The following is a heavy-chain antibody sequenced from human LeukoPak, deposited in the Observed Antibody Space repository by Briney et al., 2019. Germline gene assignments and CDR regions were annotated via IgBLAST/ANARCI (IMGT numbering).Heavy chain of an antibody. J-gene: IGHJ6*03. CDR3: AKDRLLDYMDV. V-gene: IGHV3-23*01. Sequence: QPGGSLRLSCVGSGFIFHNYALTWVRHAPGKGLEWVSLIRDKGDVTYYADSVKGRFTISRDNSKNTVFLQMESLTVEDTAVYYCAKDRLLDYMDVWGKGTTVTVSS. CDR2: IRDKGDVT. CDR1: GFIFHNYA.